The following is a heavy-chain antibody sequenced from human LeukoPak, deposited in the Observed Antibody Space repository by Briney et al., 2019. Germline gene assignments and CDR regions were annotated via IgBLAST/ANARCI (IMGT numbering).Heavy chain of an antibody. CDR1: GGSLSSHY. Sequence: SETLSLTCTVSGGSLSSHYWSWIRQPPGKGLEWIGYIYYSGSTDYNPSLKSRVTISVDTSKNQFSLKLSSVTAADTAVYYCAREKLQDFYYYYMDVWGKGTTVTVSS. CDR3: AREKLQDFYYYYMDV. CDR2: IYYSGST. D-gene: IGHD1-26*01. V-gene: IGHV4-59*11. J-gene: IGHJ6*03.